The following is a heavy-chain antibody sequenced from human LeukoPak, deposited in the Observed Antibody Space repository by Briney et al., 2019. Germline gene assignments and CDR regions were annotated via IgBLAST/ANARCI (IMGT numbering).Heavy chain of an antibody. Sequence: SETLSLTCTVSGGSIISYYWSWIRQPPGKGLEWIGYIYYTGSTDYNSSFKSRVTLSVDTSQNQFSLKLSSVTAADTAVYYCARRAGDGNAFYEYWGQGTLVTVSS. J-gene: IGHJ4*02. CDR3: ARRAGDGNAFYEY. CDR1: GGSIISYY. D-gene: IGHD3/OR15-3a*01. CDR2: IYYTGST. V-gene: IGHV4-59*01.